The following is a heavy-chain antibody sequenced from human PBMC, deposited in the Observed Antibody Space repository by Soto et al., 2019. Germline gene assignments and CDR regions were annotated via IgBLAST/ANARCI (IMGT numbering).Heavy chain of an antibody. J-gene: IGHJ4*02. CDR3: ASDPDYGDYTFDY. Sequence: GGSLRLSCAASGFTFSSYAMHWVRQAPGKGLEWVAFIWFDGSIKYYADSVKGRFTISRDNSKNTLYLQMNSLRAEDAAVYYCASDPDYGDYTFDYWGQGTLVTSPQ. CDR1: GFTFSSYA. V-gene: IGHV3-33*01. D-gene: IGHD4-17*01. CDR2: IWFDGSIK.